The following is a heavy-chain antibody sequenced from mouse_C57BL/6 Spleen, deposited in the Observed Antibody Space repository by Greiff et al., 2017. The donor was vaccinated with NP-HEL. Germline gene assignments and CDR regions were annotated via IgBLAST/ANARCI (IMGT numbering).Heavy chain of an antibody. D-gene: IGHD2-2*01. J-gene: IGHJ4*01. CDR2: IWSGGST. V-gene: IGHV2-2*01. Sequence: QVQLQQSGPGLVQPSQSLSITCTVSGFSLTSYGVHWVRQSPGKGLEWLGVIWSGGSTDYNAAFISRLSISKDNSKSHDFFKMNSLQADDTTIYYCARKRGGVTSYYAMDYWGQGTSVTVSS. CDR1: GFSLTSYG. CDR3: ARKRGGVTSYYAMDY.